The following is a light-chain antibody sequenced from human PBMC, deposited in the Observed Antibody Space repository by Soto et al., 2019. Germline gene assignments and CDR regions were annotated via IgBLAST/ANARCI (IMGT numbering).Light chain of an antibody. CDR2: GAS. CDR1: QSVISNY. Sequence: EIVLTQSPGTLSLSPGERATPYCSASQSVISNYLAWYQQKPGQAPRLLIYGASSRATGIPDRFSGSGSGTDFALIISRLEPEDFAVYYCQQYNNWPRTSGQGTKVDIK. J-gene: IGKJ1*01. V-gene: IGKV3-20*01. CDR3: QQYNNWPRT.